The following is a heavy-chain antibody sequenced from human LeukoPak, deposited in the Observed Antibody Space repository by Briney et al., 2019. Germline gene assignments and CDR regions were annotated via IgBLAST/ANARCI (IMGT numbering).Heavy chain of an antibody. D-gene: IGHD4-23*01. CDR2: INTNTGNP. CDR3: ARSGLFYGGNPNNWFDP. J-gene: IGHJ5*02. CDR1: GYTFTRYA. V-gene: IGHV7-4-1*02. Sequence: GASEKVSCKASGYTFTRYAMNWVRQAPGQGLEWMGWINTNTGNPTYAQGFTGRFVFSLDTSVSTAYLQISSLKAEDTAVYYCARSGLFYGGNPNNWFDPWGQGTLVTVSS.